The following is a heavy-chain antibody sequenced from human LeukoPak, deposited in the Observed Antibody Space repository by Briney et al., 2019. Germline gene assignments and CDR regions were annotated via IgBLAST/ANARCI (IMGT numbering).Heavy chain of an antibody. D-gene: IGHD2-2*01. CDR2: ISAYNGHT. Sequence: ASVKVSCKASGYSFASYGLIWVRQAPGQGPEWMGWISAYNGHTNSEQKFQGRVTMTTDTSTSTAYMELRSLRSDDTAVYYCARWRVPANWFDPWGQGTLVTVSS. CDR3: ARWRVPANWFDP. V-gene: IGHV1-18*01. J-gene: IGHJ5*02. CDR1: GYSFASYG.